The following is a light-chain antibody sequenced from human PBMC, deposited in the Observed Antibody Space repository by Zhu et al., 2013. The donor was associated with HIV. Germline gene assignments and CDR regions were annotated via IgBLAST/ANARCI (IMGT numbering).Light chain of an antibody. CDR3: QQSHSIPYT. CDR1: QDISTW. J-gene: IGKJ2*01. Sequence: DIQMTQSPSYVSASVGDRVTITCRASQDISTWVAWYQQKPGKGPKLLIFSASTVQSGVPRRFSGSGSGTDFTLTISSLEAEDFATYYCQQSHSIPYTFGQGTKLEIK. CDR2: SAS. V-gene: IGKV1-12*01.